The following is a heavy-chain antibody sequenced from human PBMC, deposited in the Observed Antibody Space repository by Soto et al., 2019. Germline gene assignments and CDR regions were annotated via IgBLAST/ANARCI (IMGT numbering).Heavy chain of an antibody. Sequence: QVQLVQSGAEVKKPGSSVKVSCKASGGTFSSYTISWVRQAPGQGLEWMGRIIPILGIANYAQKFQGRVTITADKSTSTAYMELSSLRSEDTAVYYCARERASGEITGTMYGDYWGQGTLVTVSS. V-gene: IGHV1-69*08. CDR2: IIPILGIA. J-gene: IGHJ4*02. D-gene: IGHD1-20*01. CDR1: GGTFSSYT. CDR3: ARERASGEITGTMYGDY.